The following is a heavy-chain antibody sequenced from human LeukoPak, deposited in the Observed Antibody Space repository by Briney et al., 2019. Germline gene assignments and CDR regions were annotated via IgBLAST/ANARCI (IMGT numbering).Heavy chain of an antibody. Sequence: GGSLRLSCAASGFTFSSYGMHWVRQAPGKGLEWVAVIWYDGSNKYYADSVKGRFTISRDNSKNTLYLQMNRLRAEDTAVYYCAREGSSGWPYYFDYWGQGTLVTVSS. CDR2: IWYDGSNK. J-gene: IGHJ4*02. CDR1: GFTFSSYG. V-gene: IGHV3-33*01. D-gene: IGHD6-19*01. CDR3: AREGSSGWPYYFDY.